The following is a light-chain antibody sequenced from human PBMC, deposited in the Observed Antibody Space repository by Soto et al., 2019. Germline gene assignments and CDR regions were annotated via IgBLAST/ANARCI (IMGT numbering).Light chain of an antibody. CDR3: QQLNSYPIT. CDR1: QSVSSTY. J-gene: IGKJ5*01. V-gene: IGKV3-20*01. Sequence: EIVLTQSPGTLSLSPGERATLSCRASQSVSSTYLAWYQQKPGQAPRLLIYGTSSRATGIPDRFSGSGSGTDFTLTISSLQPEDFATYFCQQLNSYPITFGQGTLLEIK. CDR2: GTS.